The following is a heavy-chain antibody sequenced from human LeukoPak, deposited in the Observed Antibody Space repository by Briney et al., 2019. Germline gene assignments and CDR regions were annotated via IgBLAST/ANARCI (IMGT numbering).Heavy chain of an antibody. V-gene: IGHV6-1*01. CDR2: TYYRSTWYN. J-gene: IGHJ5*02. CDR1: GDSVSSNSVT. Sequence: SQTLSLTCAVSGDSVSSNSVTWNWIRQSPSRGLEWLGRTYYRSTWYNDYAVSVRGRITVNPDASKNQFSLHLNSVTPEDTAVYYCARRLTQYDCFDPWGQGILVTVSS. D-gene: IGHD2-2*01. CDR3: ARRLTQYDCFDP.